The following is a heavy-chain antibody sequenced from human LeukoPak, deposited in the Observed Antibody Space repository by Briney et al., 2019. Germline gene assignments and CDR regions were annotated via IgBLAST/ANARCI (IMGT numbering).Heavy chain of an antibody. D-gene: IGHD3-10*01. CDR3: ARETAGGGPFDY. V-gene: IGHV4-39*02. Sequence: PSETLSLTCTVSGGSISSSSYYWGWIRQPPGKGLEWIGSIYYSGSTYYNPSLKSRVTISVDTSKNQFSLKLSSVTAADTAVYYCARETAGGGPFDYWGQGTLVTVSS. J-gene: IGHJ4*02. CDR2: IYYSGST. CDR1: GGSISSSSYY.